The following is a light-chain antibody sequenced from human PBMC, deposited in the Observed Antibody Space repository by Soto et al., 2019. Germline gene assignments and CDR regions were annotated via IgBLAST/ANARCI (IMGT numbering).Light chain of an antibody. J-gene: IGLJ3*02. V-gene: IGLV1-40*01. CDR3: QSYDSSLRV. Sequence: QSVLTQPPSVSGAPGQRVTISCTGSSSNIGAGYDVHWYQHLPGTAPKLLIYANNNRPSGVPDRFSGSKSGTSASLAITGLKAEDEADYYCQSYDSSLRVFGGGTKLTVL. CDR1: SSNIGAGYD. CDR2: ANN.